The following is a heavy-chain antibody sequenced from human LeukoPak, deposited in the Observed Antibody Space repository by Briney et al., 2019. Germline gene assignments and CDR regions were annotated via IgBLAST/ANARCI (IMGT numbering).Heavy chain of an antibody. CDR1: GGSIGSNNW. CDR2: IYHSGSP. J-gene: IGHJ4*02. V-gene: IGHV4-4*02. CDR3: ARGKVEMATTHFDY. Sequence: PSVTLSLTCAVSGGSIGSNNWWGWVRQPPGKGLEWIGEIYHSGSPNYDPSLKSRVTISVDKSTNHFSLNLSSVTAADTAVYYCARGKVEMATTHFDYWGQGTLVTVSS. D-gene: IGHD5-24*01.